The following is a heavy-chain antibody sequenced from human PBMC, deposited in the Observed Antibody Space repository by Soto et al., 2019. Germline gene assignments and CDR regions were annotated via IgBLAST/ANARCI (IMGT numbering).Heavy chain of an antibody. D-gene: IGHD3-22*01. J-gene: IGHJ4*02. CDR2: IIPIFGTA. CDR1: GGTCSSYA. CDR3: ATGVFRSGYYAPPDH. Sequence: QGQLVQSGAEVKKPGSSVKVSCKASGGTCSSYAISWVRQAPGQGLEWMGGIIPIFGTANYAQKFQGRVTITAAASTRTSYMELSRLRSEDTAVYYCATGVFRSGYYAPPDHLGQGSLVTVAS. V-gene: IGHV1-69*01.